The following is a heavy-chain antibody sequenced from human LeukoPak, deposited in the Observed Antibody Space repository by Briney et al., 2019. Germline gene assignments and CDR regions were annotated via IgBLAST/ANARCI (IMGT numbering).Heavy chain of an antibody. D-gene: IGHD1-26*01. J-gene: IGHJ3*02. V-gene: IGHV4-4*07. CDR3: ARGASSGSYYGNAFDI. CDR1: GGSISSYY. Sequence: PSETLSLTCTVSGGSISSYYWGWIRQPAGKGLEWIGRIYTSGSTNYNPSLKSRVTMSVDTSKNQFSLKLSSVTAADTAVYYCARGASSGSYYGNAFDIWGQGTMVTVSS. CDR2: IYTSGST.